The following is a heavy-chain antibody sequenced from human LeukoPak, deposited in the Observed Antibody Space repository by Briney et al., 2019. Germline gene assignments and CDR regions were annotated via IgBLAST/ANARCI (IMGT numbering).Heavy chain of an antibody. V-gene: IGHV4-34*01. CDR3: ASLTTIYSWFDP. CDR2: INHSGST. Sequence: SETLSLTCAVYGGSFSGYYWSWIRQPPGKGLEWIGEINHSGSTNYNPSLKSRVTISVDTSKNQFALKLNSVTAADTAVYYCASLTTIYSWFDPWGQGILVTVSS. CDR1: GGSFSGYY. D-gene: IGHD4-17*01. J-gene: IGHJ5*02.